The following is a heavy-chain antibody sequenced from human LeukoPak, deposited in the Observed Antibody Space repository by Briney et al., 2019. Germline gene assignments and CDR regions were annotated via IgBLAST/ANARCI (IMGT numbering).Heavy chain of an antibody. D-gene: IGHD5-12*01. CDR1: GFTFSSYA. CDR2: ISYDGSNK. V-gene: IGHV3-30-3*01. Sequence: GGSLRLSCAASGFTFSSYAMHWVRQAPGKGLEWVAVISYDGSNKYYADSVKGRFTISRDNSKNTLYLQMNSLRAEDTAVYYCARDSRYSGYEVDYWGQGTLVTVSS. J-gene: IGHJ4*02. CDR3: ARDSRYSGYEVDY.